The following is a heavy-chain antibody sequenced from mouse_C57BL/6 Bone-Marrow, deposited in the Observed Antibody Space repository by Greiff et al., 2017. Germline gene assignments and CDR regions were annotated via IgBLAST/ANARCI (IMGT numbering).Heavy chain of an antibody. CDR3: AKGLTPTGAWFAY. D-gene: IGHD4-1*02. Sequence: QVQLKESGPGLVQPSQSLSITCTVSGFSLTSYGVHWVRQSPGKGLEWLGVIWRGGSTDYNAAFMSRLSITKDNSKSQVFFKMNSLQADDTAIYYCAKGLTPTGAWFAYWGQGTLVTVSA. CDR2: IWRGGST. V-gene: IGHV2-5*01. J-gene: IGHJ3*01. CDR1: GFSLTSYG.